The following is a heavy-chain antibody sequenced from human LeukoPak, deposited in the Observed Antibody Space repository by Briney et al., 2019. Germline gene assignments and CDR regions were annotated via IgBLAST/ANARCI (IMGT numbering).Heavy chain of an antibody. CDR3: ARVSTIRGYNYVLTY. CDR2: INSDGSST. CDR1: GFTFSSYW. J-gene: IGHJ4*02. D-gene: IGHD5-18*01. Sequence: GGSLRLSCAASGFTFSSYWMHWVRQAPGKGLVWVSRINSDGSSTTYADSVKGRFTISRDNAKNTLYLQMNSLRAEDTAVYYCARVSTIRGYNYVLTYWGQGTLVTVSS. V-gene: IGHV3-74*01.